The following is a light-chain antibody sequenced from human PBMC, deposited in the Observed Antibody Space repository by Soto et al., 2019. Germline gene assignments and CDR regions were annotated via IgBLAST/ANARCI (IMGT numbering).Light chain of an antibody. V-gene: IGLV2-8*01. J-gene: IGLJ3*02. Sequence: QSVLTQPPSASGSPGQSVTISCTGTSSDVGGYNYVSWYQQHPGKVPKLMIYEVTKRPSGVPDRFSGSKSGNTASLTVSGLQAEDEVDYYCSSYAGSNILVFGGGTKLTVL. CDR2: EVT. CDR1: SSDVGGYNY. CDR3: SSYAGSNILV.